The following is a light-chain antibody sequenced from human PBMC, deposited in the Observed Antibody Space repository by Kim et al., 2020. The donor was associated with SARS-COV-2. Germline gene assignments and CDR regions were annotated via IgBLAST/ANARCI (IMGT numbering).Light chain of an antibody. V-gene: IGLV3-1*01. J-gene: IGLJ2*01. CDR3: KAWDSSTVV. CDR1: KLGDKY. Sequence: SVSRGQTASIACPGDKLGDKYACWYQQKPGQSPVLVIFQDSERPSGLPERFSGSNSGNTVTLTISGTQEMDEADYYSKAWDSSTVVFGGGTKLTVL. CDR2: QDS.